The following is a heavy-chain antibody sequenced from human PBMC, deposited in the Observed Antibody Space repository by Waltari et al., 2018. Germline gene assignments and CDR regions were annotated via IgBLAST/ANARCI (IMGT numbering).Heavy chain of an antibody. D-gene: IGHD6-13*01. Sequence: QMQLQQWGAGLLKPSETLSLTCAVSGESFIGYYWNWIRQPPGRGPEWIGEIHHSGSINYNPSLESRITISQDMSKNQFSLKLTSVTAADSAVYYCVRGKMYSRPYFDYWGQGTLVTVSS. V-gene: IGHV4-34*01. CDR2: IHHSGSI. CDR1: GESFIGYY. J-gene: IGHJ4*02. CDR3: VRGKMYSRPYFDY.